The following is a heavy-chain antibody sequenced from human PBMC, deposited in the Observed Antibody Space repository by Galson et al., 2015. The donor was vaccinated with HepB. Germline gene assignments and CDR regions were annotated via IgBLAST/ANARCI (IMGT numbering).Heavy chain of an antibody. D-gene: IGHD5-24*01. CDR1: GFTFSSYS. CDR2: ISSSSSTI. Sequence: SLRLSCAASGFTFSSYSMNWVRQAPGKGLEWVSYISSSSSTIYYADSVKGRFTISRDNAKNSLYLQMNSLRDEDTAVYYCARVSRDGYNWGLWGQGTLVTVSS. CDR3: ARVSRDGYNWGL. J-gene: IGHJ4*02. V-gene: IGHV3-48*02.